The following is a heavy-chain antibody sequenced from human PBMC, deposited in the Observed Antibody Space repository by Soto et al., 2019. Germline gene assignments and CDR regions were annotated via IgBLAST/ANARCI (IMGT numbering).Heavy chain of an antibody. D-gene: IGHD3-9*01. CDR1: GEVFSVFY. J-gene: IGHJ4*02. V-gene: IGHV4-34*01. CDR3: ARGGKVLRYFDWLSQGYFDY. Sequence: SQAVSLSCAFSGEVFSVFYCSGVRPPPGIXLYWIGEINHSGSTNYKPSIKSRVTISVDTSKNQFSLKLSSVTAADTAVYYCARGGKVLRYFDWLSQGYFDYWGQGTLVTVSS. CDR2: INHSGST.